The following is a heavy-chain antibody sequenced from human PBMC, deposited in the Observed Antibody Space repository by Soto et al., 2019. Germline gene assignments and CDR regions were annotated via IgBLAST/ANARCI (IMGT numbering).Heavy chain of an antibody. CDR1: GYTFNSYA. CDR3: ARVVAAAGPYYFGY. CDR2: INAGNGNT. J-gene: IGHJ4*02. Sequence: ASVKVSCKASGYTFNSYALNWVRPAPGQRLEGMGWINAGNGNTKYSQKFQGRVTITRDTSASTAYMELSSLRSEDTAVYYCARVVAAAGPYYFGYWGQGTLVTVSS. V-gene: IGHV1-3*01. D-gene: IGHD6-13*01.